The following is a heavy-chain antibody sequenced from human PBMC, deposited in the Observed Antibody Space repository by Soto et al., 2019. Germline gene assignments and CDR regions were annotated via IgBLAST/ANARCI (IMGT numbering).Heavy chain of an antibody. Sequence: PSETLSLTCTVSGGSLSSGCYYWSWIRQHPGKGLEWIGYIYYSGSTYYNPSLKSRVTISVDTSKNQFSLKLSSVTAADTAVYYCARARQNYGSGIILDYWGQGTLVTVSS. CDR1: GGSLSSGCYY. CDR2: IYYSGST. V-gene: IGHV4-31*03. CDR3: ARARQNYGSGIILDY. J-gene: IGHJ4*02. D-gene: IGHD3-10*01.